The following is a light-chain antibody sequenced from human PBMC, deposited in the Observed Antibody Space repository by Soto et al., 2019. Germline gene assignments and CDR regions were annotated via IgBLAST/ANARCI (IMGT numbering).Light chain of an antibody. J-gene: IGKJ4*01. Sequence: DVQMTQSPSSLSASVGDRVTISCQASQDISNHLIWYQHKPGKAPKLLIFDAATLQSGVPSRFTGSGSGTDFTFTITSLQAEDFATYFCQQNDDLPLTFGGGTKLEIK. CDR2: DAA. CDR3: QQNDDLPLT. V-gene: IGKV1-33*01. CDR1: QDISNH.